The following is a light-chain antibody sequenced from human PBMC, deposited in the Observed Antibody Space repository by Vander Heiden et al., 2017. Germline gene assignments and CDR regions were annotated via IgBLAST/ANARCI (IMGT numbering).Light chain of an antibody. CDR2: GDS. CDR3: QVWDSTSDHRFV. CDR1: NIGSKS. V-gene: IGLV3-21*02. Sequence: SYVLTQPPSVSVAPGQTARITCGGNNIGSKSVHWYQQKPGQAPVLVVYGDSDRPSGIPERFSGSNSGNTATLTISRVEAGDEADYYCQVWDSTSDHRFVFGTGTKVTVL. J-gene: IGLJ1*01.